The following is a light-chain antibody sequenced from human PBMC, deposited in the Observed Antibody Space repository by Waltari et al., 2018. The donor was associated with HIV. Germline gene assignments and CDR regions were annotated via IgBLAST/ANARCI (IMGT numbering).Light chain of an antibody. CDR2: QVT. V-gene: IGLV2-14*01. CDR3: SPFTISSTLD. Sequence: QSALTQPASVSGSPGQSITISCTGTSNDVGGYKYVSWYQQHPGKAPKLMIYQVTNRPSGVSNRFSGSKSGNTASLTISGLQAEDEADYYCSPFTISSTLDFGTGTKVTVL. J-gene: IGLJ1*01. CDR1: SNDVGGYKY.